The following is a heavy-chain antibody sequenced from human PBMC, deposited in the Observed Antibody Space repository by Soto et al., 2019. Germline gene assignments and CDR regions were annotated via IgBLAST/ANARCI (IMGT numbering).Heavy chain of an antibody. CDR3: ARDGDYVWGSYRSRYYYYGMDV. V-gene: IGHV3-33*01. CDR2: IWYDGSNK. J-gene: IGHJ6*02. Sequence: QVQLVESGGGVVQPGRSLRLSCAASGFTFSSYGMHWVRQAPGKGLEWVAVIWYDGSNKYYADSVKGRFTISRDNSKNTLYLQMNSLSAEDTAVYYCARDGDYVWGSYRSRYYYYGMDVWGQGTTVTVSS. D-gene: IGHD3-16*02. CDR1: GFTFSSYG.